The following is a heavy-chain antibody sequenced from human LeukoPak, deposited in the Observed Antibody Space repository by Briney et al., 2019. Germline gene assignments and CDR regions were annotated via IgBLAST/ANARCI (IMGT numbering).Heavy chain of an antibody. CDR3: AKDTEAVAWGGGIDY. D-gene: IGHD6-19*01. CDR2: ISWDGGST. Sequence: PGGSLRLSCAASGFTFDDYAMHWARHVPGKGLEWVSLISWDGGSTYYADSVKGRFTISRDNNKNSLYLQMNSLKPEDTALYYCAKDTEAVAWGGGIDYWGQGTLVTVSS. V-gene: IGHV3-43D*03. CDR1: GFTFDDYA. J-gene: IGHJ4*02.